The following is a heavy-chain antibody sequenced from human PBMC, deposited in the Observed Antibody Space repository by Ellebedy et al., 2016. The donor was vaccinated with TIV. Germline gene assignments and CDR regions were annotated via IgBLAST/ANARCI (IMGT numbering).Heavy chain of an antibody. CDR3: ARGWSTPDS. Sequence: GESLKISCVASGFTFSNYNMTWVRQSPGKGLEWVSSIRSTGSDKYYAESVKGRFTISSDNAQNTLFLPMNSLRVEDTAVYYCARGWSTPDSWGQGTLVIVSS. J-gene: IGHJ4*02. CDR2: IRSTGSDK. CDR1: GFTFSNYN. D-gene: IGHD2-15*01. V-gene: IGHV3-21*06.